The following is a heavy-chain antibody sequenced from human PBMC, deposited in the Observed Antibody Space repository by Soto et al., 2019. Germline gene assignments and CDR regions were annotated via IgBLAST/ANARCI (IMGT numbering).Heavy chain of an antibody. Sequence: QVQLVQSGAEVKKPGASVKVSCKASGHTFTSYGISWVRQAPGQGLEWMGWISAYNGNTNYAQKLQGRVTMTTDTSTSTAYMELRSLRSDDTAVYYCARDGDITMVRGASYYYYYMDVWGKGTTVTVSS. CDR2: ISAYNGNT. J-gene: IGHJ6*03. CDR3: ARDGDITMVRGASYYYYYMDV. CDR1: GHTFTSYG. V-gene: IGHV1-18*01. D-gene: IGHD3-10*01.